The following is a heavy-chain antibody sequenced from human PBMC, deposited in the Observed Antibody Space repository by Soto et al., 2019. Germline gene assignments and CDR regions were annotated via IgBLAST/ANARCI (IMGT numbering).Heavy chain of an antibody. CDR2: INAGNGNT. J-gene: IGHJ4*01. Sequence: ASVKVSCKASGYTFTSYAMHWVRQAPGQRLEWMGWINAGNGNTKYSQKFQGRVTITRDTSASTAYMELSSLRSEDTAVYYCARNSYDFWYGYFLDTATFDYRGQGSLVTVSA. V-gene: IGHV1-3*01. D-gene: IGHD3-3*01. CDR1: GYTFTSYA. CDR3: ARNSYDFWYGYFLDTATFDY.